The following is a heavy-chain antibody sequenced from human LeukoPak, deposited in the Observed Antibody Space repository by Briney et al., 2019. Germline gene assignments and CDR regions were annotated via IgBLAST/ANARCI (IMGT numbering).Heavy chain of an antibody. D-gene: IGHD6-13*01. CDR1: GGSISSDNNY. J-gene: IGHJ5*02. CDR3: ARGGFPGYSSSWFS. Sequence: SQTLSLTCSVSGGSISSDNNYWTWIRQPAEKGLEWIGRISTSGSTSYNPSLKSRVSISVDTSKNQFSLRLNSVTAADTAVYYCARGGFPGYSSSWFSWGQGTLVTVS. CDR2: ISTSGST. V-gene: IGHV4-61*02.